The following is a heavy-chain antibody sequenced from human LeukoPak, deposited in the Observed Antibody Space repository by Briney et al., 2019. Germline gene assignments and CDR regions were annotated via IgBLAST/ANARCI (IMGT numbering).Heavy chain of an antibody. J-gene: IGHJ4*02. CDR1: GGSISSYY. D-gene: IGHD3-22*01. Sequence: SETLSLTCSVSGGSISSYYWSWIRQPPGKGLEWIGEINHSGSTNYNPSLKSRVTISVDTSKNQFSLKLSSVTAADTAVYYCARHQWLFPVDYWGQGTLVTVSS. CDR3: ARHQWLFPVDY. CDR2: INHSGST. V-gene: IGHV4-34*01.